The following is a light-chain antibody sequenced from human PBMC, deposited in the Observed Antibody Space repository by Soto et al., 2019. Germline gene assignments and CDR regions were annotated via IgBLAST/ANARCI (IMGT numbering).Light chain of an antibody. CDR2: EVS. V-gene: IGLV2-8*01. J-gene: IGLJ2*01. CDR1: SSDVGVYNY. Sequence: QSALTQPPSASGSPGQSVTISCTGTSSDVGVYNYVSWYQQHPGKAPKLMIYEVSKRPSGVPDRFSGSKSGTTASLTVSGLQAEDEADYYCSSFAGNNKLVFGGGTQLTVL. CDR3: SSFAGNNKLV.